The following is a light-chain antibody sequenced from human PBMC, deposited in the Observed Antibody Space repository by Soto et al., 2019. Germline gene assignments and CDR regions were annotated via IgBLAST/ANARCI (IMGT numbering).Light chain of an antibody. CDR3: MQSIQLPLT. J-gene: IGKJ4*01. V-gene: IGKV2D-29*01. CDR2: EVV. CDR1: QSIMYSDGKTY. Sequence: DIVMTQTPLSLSVTPGQPASISCKSSQSIMYSDGKTYLYWYLQKPGQPPQLLIYEVVNRLSGVPDRFSGSGSATDFILTISRVEAEDVGDYYCMQSIQLPLTFGGGTKVEIK.